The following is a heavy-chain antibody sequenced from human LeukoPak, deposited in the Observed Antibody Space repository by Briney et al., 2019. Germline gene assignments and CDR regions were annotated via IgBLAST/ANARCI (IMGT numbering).Heavy chain of an antibody. D-gene: IGHD5-18*01. CDR1: GGSISSYY. CDR3: ARDRGYSYAFDY. CDR2: IYASGRT. V-gene: IGHV4-4*07. Sequence: SETLSLTCTASGGSISSYYWNWIRQSAGKRLEWIGRIYASGRTDYNPSLKSRVTMSVDTSKNQFSLKLSSVTAADTAVYYCARDRGYSYAFDYWGQGTLVTVSS. J-gene: IGHJ4*02.